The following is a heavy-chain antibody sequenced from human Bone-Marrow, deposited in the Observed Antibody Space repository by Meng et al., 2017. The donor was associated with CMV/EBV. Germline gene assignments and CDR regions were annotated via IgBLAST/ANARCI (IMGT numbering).Heavy chain of an antibody. D-gene: IGHD3/OR15-3a*01. CDR1: GFTVSSNY. V-gene: IGHV3-53*01. J-gene: IGHJ4*02. CDR3: ARGLFEETWTATYFDY. Sequence: GGSLRLSCAASGFTVSSNYMSWVRQAPGKGLEWVSVIYSGGSTYYADSVKGRFTISRGNSKNTLYLQMNSLRAEDTAVYYCARGLFEETWTATYFDYWGQGTLVTVSS. CDR2: IYSGGST.